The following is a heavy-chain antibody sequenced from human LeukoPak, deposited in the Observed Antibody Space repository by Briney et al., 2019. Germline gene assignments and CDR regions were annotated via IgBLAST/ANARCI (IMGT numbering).Heavy chain of an antibody. CDR1: GYTFTSYG. CDR3: ARIRRIAAAGKGYYYYGMDV. J-gene: IGHJ6*04. CDR2: ISAYNGNT. D-gene: IGHD6-13*01. Sequence: ASVKVSCKAPGYTFTSYGISWVRQAPGQGLEWMGWISAYNGNTNYAQKLQGRVTMTTDTSTSTAYMELRSLRSDDTAVYYCARIRRIAAAGKGYYYYGMDVWGKGTTVTVSS. V-gene: IGHV1-18*04.